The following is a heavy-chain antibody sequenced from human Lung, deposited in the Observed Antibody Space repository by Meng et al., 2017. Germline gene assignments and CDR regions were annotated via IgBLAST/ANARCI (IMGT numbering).Heavy chain of an antibody. V-gene: IGHV1-2*06. CDR1: GYNFPDYY. CDR2: INPKSGDT. CDR3: ARDEDISAAGKLFGDY. J-gene: IGHJ4*02. Sequence: QLVQSGAGVKKPGASVKDSCKPSGYNFPDYYIHWVRRAPGQGLEWMGRINPKSGDTHYAQKFQARVTMTGDTSISTAYMELSGLRSDDTAMYYCARDEDISAAGKLFGDYWGQGTLVTVSS. D-gene: IGHD6-25*01.